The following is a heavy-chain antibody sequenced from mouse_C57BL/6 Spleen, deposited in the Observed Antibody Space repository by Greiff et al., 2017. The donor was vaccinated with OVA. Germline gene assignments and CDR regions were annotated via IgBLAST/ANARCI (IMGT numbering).Heavy chain of an antibody. Sequence: DVKLQESGPGLVKPSQSLSLTCSVTGYSITSGYYWNWIRQFPGNKLEWMGYISYDGSNNYNPSLKNRISITRDTSKNQFFLKLNSVTTEDTATYYCARRGSNYGFDYWGQGTTLTVSS. D-gene: IGHD2-5*01. CDR3: ARRGSNYGFDY. J-gene: IGHJ2*01. CDR2: ISYDGSN. V-gene: IGHV3-6*01. CDR1: GYSITSGYY.